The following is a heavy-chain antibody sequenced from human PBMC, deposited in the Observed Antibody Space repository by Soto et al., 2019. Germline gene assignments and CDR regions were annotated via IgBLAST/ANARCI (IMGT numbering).Heavy chain of an antibody. J-gene: IGHJ6*03. V-gene: IGHV4-39*01. Sequence: QLQLQESGPGLVKPSETLSLTCTVSGGSISSSSYYWGWIRQPPGKGLEWIGSIYYSGSTYYNPSLTGRVTISVDTSKNQFSLKLSSVTAADTAVYYCARQGGVVVVPAARWPYYYYYMDVWGKGTTVTVSS. CDR2: IYYSGST. D-gene: IGHD2-2*01. CDR1: GGSISSSSYY. CDR3: ARQGGVVVVPAARWPYYYYYMDV.